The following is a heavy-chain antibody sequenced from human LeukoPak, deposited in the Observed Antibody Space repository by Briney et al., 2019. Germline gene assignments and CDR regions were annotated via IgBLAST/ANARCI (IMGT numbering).Heavy chain of an antibody. CDR3: ARAGLVYYFDY. D-gene: IGHD3/OR15-3a*01. CDR1: GFTFNIYT. CDR2: IYSGGST. Sequence: GGSLRLSCAASGFTFNIYTMYWVRQAPGKGLEWVSGIYSGGSTYYADSVKGRFTISRDNSKNTLYLQMNSLRAEDTAVYYCARAGLVYYFDYWGQGTLVTVSS. V-gene: IGHV3-53*01. J-gene: IGHJ4*02.